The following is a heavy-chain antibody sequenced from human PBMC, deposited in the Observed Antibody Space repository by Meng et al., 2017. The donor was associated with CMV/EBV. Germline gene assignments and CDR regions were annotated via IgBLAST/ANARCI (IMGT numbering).Heavy chain of an antibody. CDR1: GGSISSSSYY. J-gene: IGHJ4*02. D-gene: IGHD3-16*01. Sequence: SETLSLTCTVSGGSISSSSYYWGCIRQPPGKGLERIGSIYYSGSTYYNPSLKSRLTISVDTSKNHFSPKLSSVTAAGTAVYYCARQGGGDWGDYWGQGTLVTVSS. CDR3: ARQGGGDWGDY. V-gene: IGHV4-39*01. CDR2: IYYSGST.